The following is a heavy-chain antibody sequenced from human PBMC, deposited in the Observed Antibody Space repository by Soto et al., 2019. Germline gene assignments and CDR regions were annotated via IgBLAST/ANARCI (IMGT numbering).Heavy chain of an antibody. CDR1: GGSISSGGYY. CDR2: IYYSGST. Sequence: PSETLSLTCTVSGGSISSGGYYWSWIRQHPGKGLEWIGYIYYSGSTYYNPSLKSRVTISVDTSKNQFSLKLSSVTAADTAVYYCARSLIWGVRFDYWGQGTLVTVSS. J-gene: IGHJ4*02. D-gene: IGHD3-10*01. CDR3: ARSLIWGVRFDY. V-gene: IGHV4-31*03.